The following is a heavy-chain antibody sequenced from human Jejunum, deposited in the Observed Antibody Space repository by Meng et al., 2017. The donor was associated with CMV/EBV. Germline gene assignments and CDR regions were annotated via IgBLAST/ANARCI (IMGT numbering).Heavy chain of an antibody. Sequence: QLQLQHPGQGLVKPTQTLSRTCAISGDSVSSNSAAWNWIRQSPSRGLEWLGRTYYRSKYYNDYALSVKSRITINPDTSKNQFSLQLNSVTPGDTAIYYCARDWGDVRGGFDFWGQGTLVTVSS. J-gene: IGHJ4*02. CDR3: ARDWGDVRGGFDF. V-gene: IGHV6-1*01. D-gene: IGHD3-10*02. CDR2: TYYRSKYYN. CDR1: GDSVSSNSAA.